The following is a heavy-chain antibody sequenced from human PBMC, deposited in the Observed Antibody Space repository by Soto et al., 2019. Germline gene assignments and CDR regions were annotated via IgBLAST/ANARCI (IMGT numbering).Heavy chain of an antibody. Sequence: QVQLQESGPGLVKPSETLSLTCYVSGGSVSSNDYYWGWIRQPPAKGLGWIGNIDYNGVTSYNPSLKTRLTIPRDTSKNPISLRLTSVTAADTAIYSCGKILVAATKTTDSDSWGPGILVTVSS. CDR1: GGSVSSNDYY. CDR3: GKILVAATKTTDSDS. D-gene: IGHD2-15*01. J-gene: IGHJ4*02. CDR2: IDYNGVT. V-gene: IGHV4-39*01.